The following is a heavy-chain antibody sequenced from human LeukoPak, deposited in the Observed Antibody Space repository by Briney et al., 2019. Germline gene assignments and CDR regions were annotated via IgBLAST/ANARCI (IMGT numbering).Heavy chain of an antibody. D-gene: IGHD6-13*01. CDR3: AREAGGAAAGTYWFDP. Sequence: ASVKVSCKASGGTFSSYAISWVRQAPGQGLEWMGGIIPIFGTANYAQKFQGRVTITADESTSTAYMELSSLRSEDTAVYYCAREAGGAAAGTYWFDPWGQGTLVTVSS. J-gene: IGHJ5*02. CDR1: GGTFSSYA. V-gene: IGHV1-69*13. CDR2: IIPIFGTA.